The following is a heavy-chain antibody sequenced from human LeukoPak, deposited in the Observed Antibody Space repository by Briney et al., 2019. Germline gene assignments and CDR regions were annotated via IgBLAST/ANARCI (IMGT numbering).Heavy chain of an antibody. Sequence: PGGSLRLSCSASGFTFSTYAMHWVRQAPGKGLEYVSAISHDGVTTYYADSVKGRFTISRDNSKNTLFLQMSSLRAEDTAVYYCVTLAVAGYWGQGTVVTVSS. CDR1: GFTFSTYA. D-gene: IGHD6-19*01. V-gene: IGHV3-64D*09. J-gene: IGHJ4*02. CDR3: VTLAVAGY. CDR2: ISHDGVTT.